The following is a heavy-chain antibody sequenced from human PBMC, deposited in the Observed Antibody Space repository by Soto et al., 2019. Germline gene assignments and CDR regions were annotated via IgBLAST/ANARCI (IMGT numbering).Heavy chain of an antibody. V-gene: IGHV3-23*01. CDR3: AKIKGXXXFLHFAN. CDR1: TFNLKNYA. D-gene: IGHD3-3*01. J-gene: IGHJ4*02. CDR2: LTETGGST. Sequence: GGSLRLSXVDTTFNLKNYALAWVRQAPGKGLEWVSALTETGGSTYYAASVKGRFTISRDNSRSTLYLQMDRLRVDDTAVYYCAKIKGXXXFLHFANWGQGTLVTVSS.